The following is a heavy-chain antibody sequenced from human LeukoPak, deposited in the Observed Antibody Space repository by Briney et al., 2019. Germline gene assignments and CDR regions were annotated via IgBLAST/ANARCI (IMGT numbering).Heavy chain of an antibody. CDR1: GFTFSSYA. CDR3: AKWPEGAMNYFDY. CDR2: ISGSGDRT. Sequence: GGSLRLSCAASGFTFSSYAMTWARQTPEKGLEWVSAISGSGDRTYYADSVKGRFTISRDNSKNTVYLQMNALRAEDTALYYCAKWPEGAMNYFDYWGQGILVTVSS. D-gene: IGHD3-16*01. J-gene: IGHJ4*02. V-gene: IGHV3-23*01.